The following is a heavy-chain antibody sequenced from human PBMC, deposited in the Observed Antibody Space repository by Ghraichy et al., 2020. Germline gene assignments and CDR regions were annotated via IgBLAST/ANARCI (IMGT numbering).Heavy chain of an antibody. CDR1: GGSFSGYY. CDR2: INHSGST. D-gene: IGHD3-16*02. V-gene: IGHV4-34*01. J-gene: IGHJ4*02. CDR3: ARGGIDIWGSYRYWDY. Sequence: SQTLSLTCAVYGGSFSGYYWSWIRQPPGKGLEWIGEINHSGSTNYNPSLKSRVTISVDTSKNQFSLKLSSVTAADTAVYYCARGGIDIWGSYRYWDYWGQGTLVTVSS.